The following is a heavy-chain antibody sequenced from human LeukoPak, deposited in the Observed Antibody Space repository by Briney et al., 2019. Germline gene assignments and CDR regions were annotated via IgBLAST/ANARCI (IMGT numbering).Heavy chain of an antibody. J-gene: IGHJ6*02. CDR1: GFTFSSYW. CDR3: AKHYGVYYYGMDV. V-gene: IGHV3-23*01. CDR2: ISGSGGST. D-gene: IGHD4-17*01. Sequence: GGSLRLSCAASGFTFSSYWMHWVRQAPGKGLEWVSAISGSGGSTYYADSVKGRFTISRDNSKNTLYLQMNSLRAEDTAVYYCAKHYGVYYYGMDVWGQGTTVTVSS.